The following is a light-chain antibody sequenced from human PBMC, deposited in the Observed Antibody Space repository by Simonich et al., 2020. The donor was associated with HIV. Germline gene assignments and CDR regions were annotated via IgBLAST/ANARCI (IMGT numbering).Light chain of an antibody. J-gene: IGLJ2*01. Sequence: QSALTQPASVSGSPGQSITISCTGTSSDVGSYNLVSWYQQHPGKAPKPMIYEGSKRPSGVSNRFSGSKSGNTASLTVSGLQAEDEADYYCSSYAGSKNLGVFGGGTKLTVL. CDR1: SSDVGSYNL. CDR3: SSYAGSKNLGV. CDR2: EGS. V-gene: IGLV2-14*02.